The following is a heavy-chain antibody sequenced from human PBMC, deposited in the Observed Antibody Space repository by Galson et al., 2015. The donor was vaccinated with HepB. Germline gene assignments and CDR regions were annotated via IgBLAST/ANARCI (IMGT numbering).Heavy chain of an antibody. CDR3: ARSDSPIAAAVH. CDR1: GYTFTSYA. J-gene: IGHJ4*02. V-gene: IGHV1-3*01. D-gene: IGHD6-13*01. CDR2: INAGNGNT. Sequence: SVKVSCKASGYTFTSYAMHWVRQAPGQRLEWMGWINAGNGNTNYAQKLQGRVTMTTDTSTSTAYMELRSLRSDDTAVYYCARSDSPIAAAVHWGQGTLVTVSS.